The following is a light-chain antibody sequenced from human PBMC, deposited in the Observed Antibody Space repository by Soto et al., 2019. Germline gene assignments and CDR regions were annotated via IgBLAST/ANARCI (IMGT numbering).Light chain of an antibody. J-gene: IGLJ2*01. CDR3: SSYTNSRTRVV. CDR1: SSDVGGYNY. CDR2: DVS. V-gene: IGLV2-14*01. Sequence: QSALTQPASVSGSPGQSITISCTGTSSDVGGYNYVSWYQQHPGQAPKLMIYDVSNRPSGVSNRFSGSKSGNTASLTISGLQAEDEADYYCSSYTNSRTRVVFGGGTTLTVL.